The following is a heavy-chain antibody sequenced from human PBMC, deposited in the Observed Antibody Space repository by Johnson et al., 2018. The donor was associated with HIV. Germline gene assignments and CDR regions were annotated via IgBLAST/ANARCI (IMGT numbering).Heavy chain of an antibody. CDR1: GFTFSSYG. V-gene: IGHV3-30*18. Sequence: QVQLVESGGGVVQPGRSLRLSCAASGFTFSSYGMHWVRQAPGKGLEWVAVISYDGSNKYYADSVKGRFTISRDNSKNTLYLQMNSLRAEDTAVYYCAKDTGYDSSGYLMGDAFDIWGQGTMVTVSS. D-gene: IGHD3-22*01. CDR2: ISYDGSNK. J-gene: IGHJ3*02. CDR3: AKDTGYDSSGYLMGDAFDI.